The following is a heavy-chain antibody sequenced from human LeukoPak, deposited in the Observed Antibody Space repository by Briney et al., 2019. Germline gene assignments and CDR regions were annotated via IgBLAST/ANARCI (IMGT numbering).Heavy chain of an antibody. Sequence: SVTLSLTCTVSGGSITSSNYYWGWIRQPPGKGLEWIGTIYYTGSTYYDPSLKSRVTISVDTSKKQVSVNLSSVTAADTAVYYCVRHVGGIYFPNNWFDPWGQGTLVIVSS. D-gene: IGHD2/OR15-2a*01. CDR2: IYYTGST. V-gene: IGHV4-39*01. J-gene: IGHJ5*02. CDR3: VRHVGGIYFPNNWFDP. CDR1: GGSITSSNYY.